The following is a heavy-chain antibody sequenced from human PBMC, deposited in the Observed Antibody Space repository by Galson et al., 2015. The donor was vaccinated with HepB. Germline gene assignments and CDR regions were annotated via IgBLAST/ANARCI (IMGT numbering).Heavy chain of an antibody. J-gene: IGHJ5*02. V-gene: IGHV4-59*01. CDR1: GGSISSYY. Sequence: SETLSLTCTVSGGSISSYYWSWIRQPPGKGLEWIGYIYYSGSTNYNPSLKSRVTMSVDTSKNQFSLKLSSVTAADTAVYYCARDSGDNWFDPWGQGTLVTVSS. CDR2: IYYSGST. CDR3: ARDSGDNWFDP. D-gene: IGHD3-10*01.